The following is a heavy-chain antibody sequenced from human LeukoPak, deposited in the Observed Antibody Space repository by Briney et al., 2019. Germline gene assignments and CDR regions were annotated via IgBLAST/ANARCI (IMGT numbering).Heavy chain of an antibody. CDR2: INHSGST. CDR3: ARTSSTTYDDYVYYYYYYMDV. D-gene: IGHD4-17*01. V-gene: IGHV4-34*01. Sequence: SETLSLTCAVYGGSFSGYYWSWIRQPPGKGLEWIGEINHSGSTNYNPSLKSRVTISVDTSKNQFSLKLSSVTAADTAVYYCARTSSTTYDDYVYYYYYYMDVWGKGTTVTVSS. J-gene: IGHJ6*03. CDR1: GGSFSGYY.